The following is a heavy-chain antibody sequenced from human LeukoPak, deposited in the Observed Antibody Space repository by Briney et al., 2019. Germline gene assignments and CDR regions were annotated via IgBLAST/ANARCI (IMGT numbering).Heavy chain of an antibody. D-gene: IGHD2-15*01. CDR2: IYYSGST. V-gene: IGHV4-59*01. CDR1: GDSIRSSY. CDR3: ARGGCSGGGCYSGGRSWFDP. Sequence: SETLSLTCTVSGDSIRSSYWSWIRQPPGKGLEWIGYIYYSGSTNYNPFLKSRVTISVDTSKNQFSLKLSSVTAADTAVYYCARGGCSGGGCYSGGRSWFDPWGQGTLVTVSS. J-gene: IGHJ5*02.